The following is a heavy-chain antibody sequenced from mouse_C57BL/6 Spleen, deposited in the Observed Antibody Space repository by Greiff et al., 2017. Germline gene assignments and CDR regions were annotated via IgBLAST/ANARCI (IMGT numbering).Heavy chain of an antibody. CDR2: IDPSDGET. CDR1: GYTFTGYW. CDR3: ARGDAWFAY. J-gene: IGHJ3*01. Sequence: VQLQQSGAELVRPGASVKLSCKASGYTFTGYWMHWVKQRPVQGLEWIGRIDPSDGETHYNKKFKDKATLTVDKSSSTAYMELSSLTSEDTAVYYCARGDAWFAYWGQGTPVTVSA. D-gene: IGHD3-3*01. V-gene: IGHV1-52*01.